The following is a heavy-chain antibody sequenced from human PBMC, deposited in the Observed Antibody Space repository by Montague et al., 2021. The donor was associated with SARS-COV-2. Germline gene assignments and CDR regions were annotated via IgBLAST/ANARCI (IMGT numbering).Heavy chain of an antibody. CDR1: GGSISSGGYY. J-gene: IGHJ3*02. D-gene: IGHD3-22*01. V-gene: IGHV4-31*03. CDR2: IYYSGST. Sequence: TLSLTCTVSGGSISSGGYYWSWIRQHPGKGLEWIGYIYYSGSTYYNPYLKSRVTISVDTYKNQFSLKLSSVTAADTAVYYCARARITMIVVVNAFDIWGQGTMVTVSS. CDR3: ARARITMIVVVNAFDI.